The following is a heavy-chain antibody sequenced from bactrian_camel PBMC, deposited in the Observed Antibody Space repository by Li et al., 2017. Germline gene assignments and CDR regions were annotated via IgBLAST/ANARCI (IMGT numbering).Heavy chain of an antibody. J-gene: IGHJ4*01. CDR1: GGTRGNRI. Sequence: HVQLVESGGGSVQDGGSLRLSCAFSGGTRGNRICMGWFRQPPGKEREGVVALASDGSTWYADSVKGRFTISQDVAKNILYLQMNSLKPEDTAMYYCAADLDLQGWSCHKREYTYWGRGTQVTVS. D-gene: IGHD5*01. V-gene: IGHV3S53*01. CDR3: AADLDLQGWSCHKREYTY. CDR2: LASDGST.